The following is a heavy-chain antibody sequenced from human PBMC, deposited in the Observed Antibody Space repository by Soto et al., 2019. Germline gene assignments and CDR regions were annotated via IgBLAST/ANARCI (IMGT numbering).Heavy chain of an antibody. CDR1: GFTFSSYW. CDR2: IKPDGSEK. J-gene: IGHJ3*02. D-gene: IGHD3-22*01. V-gene: IGHV3-7*01. CDR3: ARDLGSCGPMIGVVITSPAWAFDI. Sequence: GGSLRLSTAAPGFTFSSYWMTFVPKAPGKGLERVANIKPDGSEKYFVDSVKNRFTLSRDNTKNSPYQQMNSQIAQDTTIYYHARDLGSCGPMIGVVITSPAWAFDIWGQGTMVTVSS.